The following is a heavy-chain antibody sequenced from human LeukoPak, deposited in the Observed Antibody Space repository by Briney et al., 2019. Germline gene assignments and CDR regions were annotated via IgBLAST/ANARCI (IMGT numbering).Heavy chain of an antibody. CDR2: IRSSIYGGTP. V-gene: IGHV3-49*03. J-gene: IGHJ4*02. D-gene: IGHD1-1*01. Sequence: GGSLRLSCTSSGFTFREFAVSWFRQAPGRGLEWIGFIRSSIYGGTPKAAASVKGRFIFSRDDSKGVAYLRMNSLKTDDTAVYYCSREWGNGNDLRPDSWGQGTLVTVSS. CDR3: SREWGNGNDLRPDS. CDR1: GFTFREFA.